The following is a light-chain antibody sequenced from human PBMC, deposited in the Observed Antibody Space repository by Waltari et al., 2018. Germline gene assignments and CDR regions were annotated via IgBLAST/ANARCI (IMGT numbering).Light chain of an antibody. CDR3: QQYGSSPLFT. CDR1: QSVSSSD. V-gene: IGKV3-20*01. J-gene: IGKJ3*01. Sequence: EIVLTPSPGTLSLSPGERATLSCRARQSVSSSDLAWYQQKPGQAPRLLIYGASSRATGSADRLSGSGSGTDFTLTISRLEPEDFAVYYCQQYGSSPLFTFGPGTKVDIK. CDR2: GAS.